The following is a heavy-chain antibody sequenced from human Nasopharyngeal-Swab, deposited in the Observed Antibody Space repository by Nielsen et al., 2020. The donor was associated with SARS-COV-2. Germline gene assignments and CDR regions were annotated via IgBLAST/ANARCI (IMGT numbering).Heavy chain of an antibody. CDR2: ISSSGSYM. J-gene: IGHJ4*02. V-gene: IGHV3-21*01. D-gene: IGHD2-2*01. CDR3: ASDSRY. CDR1: GFPFGDYT. Sequence: GGSLRLSCAASGFPFGDYTMNWVRKAPGQGLEWVSSISSSGSYMYYTDSVKGRFTMSRDNAKNSLYLQMNSLRAEDTAVYYCASDSRYWGQGTLVTVSS.